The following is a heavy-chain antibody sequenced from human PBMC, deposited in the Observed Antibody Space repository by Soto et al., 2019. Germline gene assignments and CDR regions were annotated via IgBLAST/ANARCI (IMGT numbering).Heavy chain of an antibody. CDR3: AKRSRCSGGSCYRAHWFDP. V-gene: IGHV3-30*18. CDR2: ISYDGSNK. CDR1: GFTFSSYG. D-gene: IGHD2-15*01. Sequence: PGGSLRLSCAASGFTFSSYGMHWVRQAPGKGLEWVAVISYDGSNKYYADSVKGRFTISRDNSKNTLYLQMNSLRAEDTAVYYCAKRSRCSGGSCYRAHWFDPWGQGTLVTVSS. J-gene: IGHJ5*02.